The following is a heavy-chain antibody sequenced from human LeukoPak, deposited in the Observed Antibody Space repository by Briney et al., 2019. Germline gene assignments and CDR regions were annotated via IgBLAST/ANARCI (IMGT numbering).Heavy chain of an antibody. CDR3: ARVKLVITPNYYYYYYMDV. Sequence: SETLSLTCAVYGGSFSGYYWSWIRQPPGKGLEWIGEINHSGSTNYNPSLKSRVTISVDTSKNQFSLKLSSVTAADTAVYYCARVKLVITPNYYYYYYMDVWGKGTTVTVSS. CDR1: GGSFSGYY. D-gene: IGHD3-22*01. V-gene: IGHV4-34*01. J-gene: IGHJ6*03. CDR2: INHSGST.